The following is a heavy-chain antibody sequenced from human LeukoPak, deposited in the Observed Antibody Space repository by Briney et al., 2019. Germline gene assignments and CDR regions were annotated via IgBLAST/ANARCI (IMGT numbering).Heavy chain of an antibody. J-gene: IGHJ5*02. CDR2: INHSGRT. CDR1: GGSFSGYY. Sequence: SETLSLTCAGYGGSFSGYYWSWIRQPPGKGLEWMGEINHSGRTNYNPALKSRGTISVDTANNQFSLTLSSVPAAETAVYYCARGLIVAPIILDNLVNWFDTWGPGTLVTVSS. CDR3: ARGLIVAPIILDNLVNWFDT. D-gene: IGHD5-12*01. V-gene: IGHV4-34*01.